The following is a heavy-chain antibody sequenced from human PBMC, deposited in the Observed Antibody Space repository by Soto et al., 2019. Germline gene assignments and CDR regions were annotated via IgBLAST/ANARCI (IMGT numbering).Heavy chain of an antibody. D-gene: IGHD3-3*01. Sequence: ETLSLTCAVYGGSFSGYYWSWIRQPPGKGLEWIGEINHSGSTNYNPSLKSRVTISVGTSKNQFSLKLSSVTAADTAVYYCARGYDFWSGYLNFNWFDPWGQGTLVTVSS. CDR3: ARGYDFWSGYLNFNWFDP. J-gene: IGHJ5*02. CDR2: INHSGST. V-gene: IGHV4-34*01. CDR1: GGSFSGYY.